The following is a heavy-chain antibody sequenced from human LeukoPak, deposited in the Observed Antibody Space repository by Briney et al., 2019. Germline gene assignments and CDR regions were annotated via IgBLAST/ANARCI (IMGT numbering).Heavy chain of an antibody. J-gene: IGHJ3*02. CDR3: ARRAAAVIDAFDI. CDR2: IYYSGST. CDR1: GGSISSSSYY. Sequence: SETQSLTCTVSGGSISSSSYYWGWIRQPPGKGLERIGSIYYSGSTYYNPSLKSRVTISVDTSKNQFSLKLSSVTAADTAVYYCARRAAAVIDAFDIWGQGTMVTVSS. D-gene: IGHD6-13*01. V-gene: IGHV4-39*01.